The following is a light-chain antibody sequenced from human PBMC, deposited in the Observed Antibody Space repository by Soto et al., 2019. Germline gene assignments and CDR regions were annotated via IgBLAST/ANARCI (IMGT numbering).Light chain of an antibody. V-gene: IGKV3-11*01. J-gene: IGKJ5*01. CDR3: QQRSNWPPIT. CDR2: DAS. Sequence: DILMTQSPASLAVSLGERATINCRASQSVSSYLAWYQQKPGQAPRLLIYDASNRATGIPARFSGSGSGTDFTLTISSLEPEDAALYYCQQRSNWPPITFGQGTRLEIK. CDR1: QSVSSY.